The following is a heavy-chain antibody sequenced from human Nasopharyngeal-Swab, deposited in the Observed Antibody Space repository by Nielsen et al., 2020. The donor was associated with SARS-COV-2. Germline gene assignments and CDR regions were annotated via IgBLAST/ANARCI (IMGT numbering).Heavy chain of an antibody. CDR1: GFIFSGSA. V-gene: IGHV3-73*01. J-gene: IGHJ4*02. CDR3: TTDYYFDY. CDR2: IGDKDHNYAT. Sequence: GESLKISCAASGFIFSGSAMHWVRQASGKGLEWVGRIGDKDHNYATTYGAAVKGRFTIPRDESKNTAFLKMDSLKTEDTALYYCTTDYYFDYWGQGTLVTVSS.